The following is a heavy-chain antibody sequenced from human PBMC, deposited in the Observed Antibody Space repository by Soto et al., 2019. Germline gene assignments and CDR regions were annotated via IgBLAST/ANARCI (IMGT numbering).Heavy chain of an antibody. J-gene: IGHJ3*02. V-gene: IGHV3-48*03. Sequence: EVQLVESGGGLVQPGGSLRLSCAASGFTFSSYEMNWVRQAPGKGLEWVSYISSSGSTIYYADSVKGRFTISRDNAKNSLNLQIHSLRAEDTAVYYCASLNTADAFDIWGQGTMVTVSS. D-gene: IGHD5-18*01. CDR2: ISSSGSTI. CDR1: GFTFSSYE. CDR3: ASLNTADAFDI.